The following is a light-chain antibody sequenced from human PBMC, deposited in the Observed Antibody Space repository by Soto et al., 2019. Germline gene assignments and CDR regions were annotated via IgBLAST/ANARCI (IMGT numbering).Light chain of an antibody. CDR2: EVS. Sequence: QSVLTQPASVSGSPGQSITISCTGNSSDVGSYNLVSWYQQHPGKAPKLMIYEVSKRPSGVSNRFSGSKSGNTASLTISGLQAEDEADYYCCSYAGSSTLYVFRTGTKLTVL. CDR3: CSYAGSSTLYV. V-gene: IGLV2-23*02. J-gene: IGLJ1*01. CDR1: SSDVGSYNL.